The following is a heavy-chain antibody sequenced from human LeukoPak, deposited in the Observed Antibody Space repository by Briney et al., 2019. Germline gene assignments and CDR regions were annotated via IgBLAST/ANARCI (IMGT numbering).Heavy chain of an antibody. CDR2: INPNTGGT. V-gene: IGHV1-2*02. Sequence: ASVTVSCKASGYTFTGYYIHWVRQAPGQGLEWMGWINPNTGGTNYAQKFQGRVTMTRDTSISAAYMELSRLRSDDTAVYYCASGLQYYFDYWGQGTLVTVSS. CDR1: GYTFTGYY. D-gene: IGHD4-11*01. J-gene: IGHJ4*02. CDR3: ASGLQYYFDY.